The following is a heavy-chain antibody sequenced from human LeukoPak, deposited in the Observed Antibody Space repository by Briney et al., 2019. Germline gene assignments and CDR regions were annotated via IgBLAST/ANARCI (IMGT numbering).Heavy chain of an antibody. CDR3: SRLYSGYDYVDY. D-gene: IGHD5-12*01. CDR1: GYTFTGYY. V-gene: IGHV1-2*02. Sequence: ASVKVSCKASGYTFTGYYMHWVRQAPGQGLEWMGWINPNSGGTNYAQKFQGRVTMTRDTSVSTAYMELSRLRSDDTAVYYCSRLYSGYDYVDYWGQGTLVTVSS. J-gene: IGHJ4*02. CDR2: INPNSGGT.